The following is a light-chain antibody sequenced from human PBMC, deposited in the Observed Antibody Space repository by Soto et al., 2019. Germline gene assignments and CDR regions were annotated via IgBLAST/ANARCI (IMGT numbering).Light chain of an antibody. Sequence: EIVLTQSPSTLSLSPGERATLSCRASQSVSSYLAWYQQKPGQAPRLLIYDTSKRATGIPARLSGSGSGTDFTLTISSIGPQDFAVDYCQHRTNWTWPFTFGAGTKVDIK. CDR1: QSVSSY. CDR3: QHRTNWTWPFT. J-gene: IGKJ3*01. V-gene: IGKV3-11*01. CDR2: DTS.